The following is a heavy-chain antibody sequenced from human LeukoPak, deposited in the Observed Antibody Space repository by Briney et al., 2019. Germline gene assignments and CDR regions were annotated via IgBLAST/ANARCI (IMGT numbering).Heavy chain of an antibody. Sequence: KSSETLSLTCSVSGDSISSGDSYWGWIRQHPWKGLEWIGSIYYVGSPYNNPSLNSRRVTMSVDTSKNQFSLKLPSVTAADTAVYYCARIPITKRAMDVWGQGTTVTVSS. V-gene: IGHV4-39*01. D-gene: IGHD3-3*01. J-gene: IGHJ6*02. CDR1: GDSISSGDSY. CDR2: IYYVGSP. CDR3: ARIPITKRAMDV.